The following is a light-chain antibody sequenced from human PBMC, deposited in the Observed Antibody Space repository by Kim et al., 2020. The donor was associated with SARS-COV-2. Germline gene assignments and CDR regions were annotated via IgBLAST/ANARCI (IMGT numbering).Light chain of an antibody. CDR1: SLRSYY. J-gene: IGLJ2*01. Sequence: ALGQTVRITCQGDSLRSYYASWYQQKPGQAPVLVIYGKNNRPSGIPDRFSGSSSGNTASLTITGAQAEDEAHYYCNSRDSSGNHVVFGGGTQLTVL. CDR3: NSRDSSGNHVV. CDR2: GKN. V-gene: IGLV3-19*01.